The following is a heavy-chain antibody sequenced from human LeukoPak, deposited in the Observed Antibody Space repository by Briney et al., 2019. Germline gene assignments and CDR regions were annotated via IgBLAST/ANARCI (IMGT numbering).Heavy chain of an antibody. J-gene: IGHJ4*02. Sequence: ASVTVSCKASGYTFIVYYMHWVRQAPGQGLEWMGWINPNSGGTNYTQKFQGRVTMTRDTSIGTVYMELSRLRSDDTAVYYCARSGNFDYWGQGTLVTVSS. CDR2: INPNSGGT. CDR1: GYTFIVYY. CDR3: ARSGNFDY. D-gene: IGHD1-26*01. V-gene: IGHV1-2*02.